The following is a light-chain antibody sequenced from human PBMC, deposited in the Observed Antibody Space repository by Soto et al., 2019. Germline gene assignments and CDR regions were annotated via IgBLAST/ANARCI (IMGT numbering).Light chain of an antibody. CDR3: QQSYSPPFT. CDR1: QSISSY. V-gene: IGKV1-39*01. J-gene: IGKJ3*01. Sequence: DIQMTQSPSSLSASVGDRVTITCRASQSISSYLNWYQQKPGKAPKLLIYAASSLQRGVPSTLSGSGSGTDFTLTIRSLQPADFATYYGQQSYSPPFTFGPGTTVDIK. CDR2: AAS.